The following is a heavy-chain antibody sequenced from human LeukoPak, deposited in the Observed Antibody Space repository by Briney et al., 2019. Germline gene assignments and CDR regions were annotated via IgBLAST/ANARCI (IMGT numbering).Heavy chain of an antibody. Sequence: ASVKVSCKASGGTFSSYAISWVRQAPGQGLEWMGGIIPIFGTANYAQKFQGRVTITTDESTSTAYMELSSLRSEDTAVYYCARAEITMVRGVIIGLIDIWGQGTMVTVSS. CDR2: IIPIFGTA. J-gene: IGHJ3*02. CDR3: ARAEITMVRGVIIGLIDI. D-gene: IGHD3-10*01. CDR1: GGTFSSYA. V-gene: IGHV1-69*05.